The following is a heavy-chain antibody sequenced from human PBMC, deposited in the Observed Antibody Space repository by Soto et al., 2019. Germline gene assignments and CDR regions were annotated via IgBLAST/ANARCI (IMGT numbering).Heavy chain of an antibody. D-gene: IGHD5-18*01. Sequence: PGGSLRLSCAASGFTFSRYSMNWVRQAPGKGLEWVSSISSSSSYIYYADSVKGRFTISRDNAKNSLYLQMNSLRAEDTAVYYCARAHYEGNTIQPFDYWGQGTLVTVSS. CDR3: ARAHYEGNTIQPFDY. CDR2: ISSSSSYI. CDR1: GFTFSRYS. V-gene: IGHV3-21*01. J-gene: IGHJ4*02.